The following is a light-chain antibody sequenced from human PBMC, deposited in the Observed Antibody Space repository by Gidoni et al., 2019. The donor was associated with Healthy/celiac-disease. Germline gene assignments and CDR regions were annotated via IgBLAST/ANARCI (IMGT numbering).Light chain of an antibody. CDR3: QQYGSSPKT. CDR1: QSVSSSY. V-gene: IGKV3-20*01. J-gene: IGKJ1*01. CDR2: GAS. Sequence: VLTQSPGTLSLSPGERATLSCRASQSVSSSYLAWYQQKPGQAPRLLIYGASSRATGIPDRFSGSGSGTDFTLTISRLEPEDFAVYYCQQYGSSPKTFGQGTKVEIK.